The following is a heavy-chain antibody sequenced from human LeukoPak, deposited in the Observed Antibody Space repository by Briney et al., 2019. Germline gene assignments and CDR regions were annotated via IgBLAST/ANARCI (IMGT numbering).Heavy chain of an antibody. D-gene: IGHD3-9*01. Sequence: PGGSLRLSCAASGFTFSNYWMHWVRQAPGKGLVWVSRINSDGRSTNYADSVKGRFTISRDNAKNTLYLRMNSLRAEDTAVYYCARGADSGYSSDNWGQGTLVSVSS. J-gene: IGHJ4*02. V-gene: IGHV3-74*01. CDR3: ARGADSGYSSDN. CDR1: GFTFSNYW. CDR2: INSDGRST.